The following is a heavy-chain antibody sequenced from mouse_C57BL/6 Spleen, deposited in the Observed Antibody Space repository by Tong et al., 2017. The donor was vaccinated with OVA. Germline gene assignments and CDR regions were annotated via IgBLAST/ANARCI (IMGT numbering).Heavy chain of an antibody. Sequence: VQLQESGPGLVAPSQSLSITCTVSGFSLTSYGVHWVRQPPGKGLEWLGVIWAGGSTNYNSALMSRLSISKDNSKSQVFLKMNRLQTDDTAMYYCARGPLYGNYDYWGQGTTLTVSS. V-gene: IGHV2-9*02. D-gene: IGHD2-1*01. CDR2: IWAGGST. CDR3: ARGPLYGNYDY. CDR1: GFSLTSYG. J-gene: IGHJ2*01.